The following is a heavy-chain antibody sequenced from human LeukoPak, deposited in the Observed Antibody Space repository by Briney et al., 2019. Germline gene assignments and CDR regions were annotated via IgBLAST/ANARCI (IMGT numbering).Heavy chain of an antibody. D-gene: IGHD3-16*02. CDR3: VRDELRTTYRFSWDP. CDR1: GGSIGFYF. J-gene: IGHJ5*02. Sequence: SETLSLTCTVSGGSIGFYFWSWIRQSAGRGLEWIGRINGNGVTNNNPSLKSRLGMSVDTSKNQFSLNLRSVTAADTSVYYCVRDELRTTYRFSWDPWGQGILVSVSS. V-gene: IGHV4-4*07. CDR2: INGNGVT.